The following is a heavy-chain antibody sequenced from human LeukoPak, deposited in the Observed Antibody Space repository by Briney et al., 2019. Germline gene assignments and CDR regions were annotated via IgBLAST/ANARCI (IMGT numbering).Heavy chain of an antibody. CDR2: INPNSGGT. V-gene: IGHV1-2*02. Sequence: ASVKVSCKASGYTFTGYYMHWVRQAPGQGLEWMGWINPNSGGTNCAQKFQGRVTMTRDTSISTAYMELSRLRSDDTAVYYCARLLRSGYCSSTSCRGGYDYWGQGTLVTVSS. CDR3: ARLLRSGYCSSTSCRGGYDY. J-gene: IGHJ4*02. CDR1: GYTFTGYY. D-gene: IGHD2-2*01.